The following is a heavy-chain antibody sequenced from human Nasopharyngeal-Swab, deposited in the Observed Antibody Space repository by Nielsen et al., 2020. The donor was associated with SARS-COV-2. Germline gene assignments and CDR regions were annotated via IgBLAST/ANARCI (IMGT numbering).Heavy chain of an antibody. CDR2: ISYSGDT. Sequence: SETLSLTCDVSGVFISRGGAYWSWLRQPPGKGLEWIGCISYSGDTDYNPALQSRFSISEDTSRNQFSLKLTSVTAADTAVYYCARTLYDIVTDQYEGYDTWGPGILVTVSS. J-gene: IGHJ5*02. V-gene: IGHV4-30-4*08. D-gene: IGHD3-9*01. CDR1: GVFISRGGAY. CDR3: ARTLYDIVTDQYEGYDT.